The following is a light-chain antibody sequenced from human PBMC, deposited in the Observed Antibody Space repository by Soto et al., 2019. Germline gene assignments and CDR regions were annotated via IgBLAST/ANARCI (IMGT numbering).Light chain of an antibody. CDR3: QQHFSLPPT. V-gene: IGKV4-1*01. Sequence: DIVMTQSPESLAVSVGETVTIKCKSSQSVLFTSTNKNYLVWYQQKEGQPPRLLMFWAPTREYGVPDRFSGKRSGTDFTLSISNLQADDVPVSYCQQHFSLPPTFGHGTTLAI. CDR1: QSVLFTSTNKNY. CDR2: WAP. J-gene: IGKJ2*01.